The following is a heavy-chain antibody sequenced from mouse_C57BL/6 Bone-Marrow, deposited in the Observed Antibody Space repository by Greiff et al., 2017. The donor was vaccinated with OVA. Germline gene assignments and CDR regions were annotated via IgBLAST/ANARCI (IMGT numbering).Heavy chain of an antibody. CDR1: GYTFTNYW. V-gene: IGHV1-63*01. CDR2: IYPGGGYT. D-gene: IGHD3-2*02. Sequence: VQLKESGAELVRPGTSVKMSCKASGYTFTNYWIGWAKQRPGHGLEWIGDIYPGGGYTNYNEKFKGKATLTADKSSSTAYMQFSSLTSEDSAIYYCARWGSSGYFDYWGQGTTLTVSS. CDR3: ARWGSSGYFDY. J-gene: IGHJ2*01.